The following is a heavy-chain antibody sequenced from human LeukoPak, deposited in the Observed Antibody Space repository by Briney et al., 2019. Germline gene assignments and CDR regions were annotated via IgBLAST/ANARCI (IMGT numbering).Heavy chain of an antibody. D-gene: IGHD1-14*01. CDR2: INPYSGST. Sequence: AAGTLCCRASGYTFTVYYMHWVREARGQGREWMGWINPYSGSTSYTQQFEGKVTMTRDTANPTVYMQLNRPTSDDTAVYYCARYPPDDFCGQGTPLT. J-gene: IGHJ4*02. CDR1: GYTFTVYY. V-gene: IGHV1-2*02. CDR3: ARYPPDDF.